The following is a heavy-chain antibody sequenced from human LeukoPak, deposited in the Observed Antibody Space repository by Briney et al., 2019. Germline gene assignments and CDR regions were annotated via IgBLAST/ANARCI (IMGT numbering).Heavy chain of an antibody. CDR3: ARSSWYDIIDY. Sequence: PSQTLSLTCTVSGGSMNNGVFYWSWIRQHPGKGLEWIGYIYYTGSSYYNPSLKSRVTISVDTSKNQFSLKLSSVTAADTAVYYCARSSWYDIIDYWGQGTLVTVSS. CDR1: GGSMNNGVFY. V-gene: IGHV4-30-4*08. CDR2: IYYTGSS. J-gene: IGHJ4*02. D-gene: IGHD6-13*01.